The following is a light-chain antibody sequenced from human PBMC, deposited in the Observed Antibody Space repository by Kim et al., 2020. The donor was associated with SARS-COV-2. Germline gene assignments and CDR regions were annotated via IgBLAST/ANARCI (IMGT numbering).Light chain of an antibody. Sequence: PGEGATLTCSASQSVGISLAWYRHTRGQPPRLLIFDAAISATGIPDRFSGSGSGTDFTLTIGSLESEDVAVYYCQRHSKWLPAPYFGGGTKVDIK. V-gene: IGKV3-11*01. J-gene: IGKJ4*01. CDR1: QSVGIS. CDR3: QRHSKWLPAPY. CDR2: DAA.